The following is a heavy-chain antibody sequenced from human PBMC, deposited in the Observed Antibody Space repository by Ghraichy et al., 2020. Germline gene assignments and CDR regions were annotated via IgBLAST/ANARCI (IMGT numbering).Heavy chain of an antibody. D-gene: IGHD6-13*01. Sequence: SETLSLTCTVSGGSISSSSYYWGWIRQPPGKGLEWIGSIYYSGSTYYNPSLKSRVTISVDTSKNQFSLKLSSVTAADTAVYYCARRLFRYSSSWYTAEGDWYFDLWGRGTLVTVSS. J-gene: IGHJ2*01. CDR2: IYYSGST. CDR1: GGSISSSSYY. V-gene: IGHV4-39*07. CDR3: ARRLFRYSSSWYTAEGDWYFDL.